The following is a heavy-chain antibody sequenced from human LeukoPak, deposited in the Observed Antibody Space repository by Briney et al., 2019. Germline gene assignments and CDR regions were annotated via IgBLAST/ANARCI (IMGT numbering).Heavy chain of an antibody. CDR2: ISYDGSNK. CDR3: AKDASRGYSYGSYAFDI. V-gene: IGHV3-30*18. J-gene: IGHJ3*02. CDR1: GFTLSTYG. D-gene: IGHD5-18*01. Sequence: GGSLRLSCAASGFTLSTYGMHWVRQAPGKGLEWVAVISYDGSNKYYADSVKGRFTISRDNSKNTLYLQMNSLRAEDTAVYYCAKDASRGYSYGSYAFDIWGQGTMVTVSS.